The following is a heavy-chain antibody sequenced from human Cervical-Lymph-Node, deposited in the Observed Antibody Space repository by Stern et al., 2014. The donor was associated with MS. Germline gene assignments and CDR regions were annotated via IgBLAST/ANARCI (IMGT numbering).Heavy chain of an antibody. CDR1: GYTFTGHY. V-gene: IGHV1-2*02. D-gene: IGHD2-21*02. Sequence: VQLVESGSEVKNPGASVKVSCRASGYTFTGHYLHWVRQAPGQGLEWMGWINPNTGATYYLPKFQGRVTMTRNKSITTAYMELTKLRSDDTAVYYCARDLPNCGGDCRWATIKYNWFDPWGQGTPVNVSS. J-gene: IGHJ5*02. CDR3: ARDLPNCGGDCRWATIKYNWFDP. CDR2: INPNTGAT.